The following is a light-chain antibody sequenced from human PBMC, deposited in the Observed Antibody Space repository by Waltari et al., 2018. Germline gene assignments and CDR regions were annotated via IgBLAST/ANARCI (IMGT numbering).Light chain of an antibody. CDR3: QKYDSAPRT. CDR1: QGITNY. Sequence: LQMTQSPSSLSASVGDRVTITCRARQGITNYLAWYQHKPGKVPKLLIYAASTLQSGVPSRFSGSGSGTDFTLTISSLQPEDVATYYCQKYDSAPRTFGQGTKVEIK. J-gene: IGKJ1*01. V-gene: IGKV1-27*01. CDR2: AAS.